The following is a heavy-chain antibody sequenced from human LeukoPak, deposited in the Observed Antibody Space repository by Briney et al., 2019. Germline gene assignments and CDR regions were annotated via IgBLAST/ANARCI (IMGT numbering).Heavy chain of an antibody. CDR1: GFTLSNFL. CDR3: APVRGLTG. V-gene: IGHV3-23*01. D-gene: IGHD3-16*01. J-gene: IGHJ4*02. Sequence: GGSLRLSCAASGFTLSNFLMSWVRQAPGKGLEWVSALSSSGDTTYYADSVKGRFTISRDNSKNTLYLQMNSLRDDDTAIYYCAPVRGLTGRGQGTLVTVSS. CDR2: LSSSGDTT.